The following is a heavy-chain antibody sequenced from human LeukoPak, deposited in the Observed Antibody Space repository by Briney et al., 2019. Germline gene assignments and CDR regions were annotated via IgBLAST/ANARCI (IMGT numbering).Heavy chain of an antibody. CDR3: AREDSGSSGYVFDP. Sequence: SETLSLTCAVYGGSFSGYYWSWIRQPPGKGLEWIGEINHSGSTNYNPSLKSRVTISVDTSKNQFSLKLSSVTAADTAVYYCAREDSGSSGYVFDPWGQGTLVTVSS. CDR2: INHSGST. CDR1: GGSFSGYY. J-gene: IGHJ5*02. V-gene: IGHV4-34*01. D-gene: IGHD3-22*01.